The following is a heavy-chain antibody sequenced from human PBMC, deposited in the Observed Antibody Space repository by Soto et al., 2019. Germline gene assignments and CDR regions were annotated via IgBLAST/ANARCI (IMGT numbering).Heavy chain of an antibody. D-gene: IGHD1-26*01. V-gene: IGHV3-21*06. J-gene: IGHJ5*02. Sequence: EVQVVESGGGLVNPGGSLRLSCNFTFSMYSMNWVRQAPGKGLEWVASISSGGAYIKYADSVQGRFTISRDNAKNSVSLQMNSLKVEDTAVYYCTRDQGGSYDSWFDPWGQGTRVVVSS. CDR3: TRDQGGSYDSWFDP. CDR2: ISSGGAYI. CDR1: TFSMYS.